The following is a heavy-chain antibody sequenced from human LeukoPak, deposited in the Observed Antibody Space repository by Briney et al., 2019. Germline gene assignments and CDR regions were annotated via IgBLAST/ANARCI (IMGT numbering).Heavy chain of an antibody. V-gene: IGHV3-53*01. CDR1: GFTVSSNY. CDR2: IYSGGST. CDR3: ARDNDYRAFDI. Sequence: GGSLRLSCAASGFTVSSNYMSWVRQAPGKGLEWVSVIYSGGSTYYADSVKGRFTISRDNSKNTLYLQMNSLRAEDTAVYYYARDNDYRAFDIWGQGTMVTVSS. J-gene: IGHJ3*02. D-gene: IGHD4-11*01.